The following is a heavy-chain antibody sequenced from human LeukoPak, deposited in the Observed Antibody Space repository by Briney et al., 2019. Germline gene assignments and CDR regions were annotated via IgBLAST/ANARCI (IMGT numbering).Heavy chain of an antibody. D-gene: IGHD3-10*02. CDR2: IYLNSGGT. CDR1: GYTFTAYY. J-gene: IGHJ4*02. V-gene: IGHV1-2*02. CDR3: AREANVGGY. Sequence: ASVKVSCKASGYTFTAYYMHWVRQAPGQGLEWMGWIYLNSGGTNYAQRFQGRVTMTRDTSISTAYMELSRLRSDDMAVYYCAREANVGGYWGQGTLVTVSS.